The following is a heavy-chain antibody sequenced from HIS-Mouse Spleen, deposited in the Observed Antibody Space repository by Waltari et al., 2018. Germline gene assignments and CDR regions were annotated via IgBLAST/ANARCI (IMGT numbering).Heavy chain of an antibody. CDR3: ARLTAYYWYFDL. CDR2: INHSGST. CDR1: GVSFSGFY. Sequence: QVQLQQWGAGLLKPSETLSLTCAVYGVSFSGFYWCWTRQPPGKGLEWIGEINHSGSTNYNPSLKSRVTISVDTSKNQFSLKLSSVTAADTAVYYCARLTAYYWYFDLWGRGTLVTVSS. J-gene: IGHJ2*01. V-gene: IGHV4-34*01.